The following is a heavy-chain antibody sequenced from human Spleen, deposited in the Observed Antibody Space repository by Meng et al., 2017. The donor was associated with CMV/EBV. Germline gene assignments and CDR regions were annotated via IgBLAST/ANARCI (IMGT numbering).Heavy chain of an antibody. CDR2: IYWNDDK. D-gene: IGHD6-13*01. CDR1: GFSLSTSGVV. Sequence: SGFSLSTSGVVVGWIRQPPGKALEWLALIYWNDDKRYSPSLKSRLTITKDTSKNQVVLTMTNMDPVDTATYYCAHRLGGSWYQYYFDYWGQGTLVTVSS. CDR3: AHRLGGSWYQYYFDY. V-gene: IGHV2-5*01. J-gene: IGHJ4*02.